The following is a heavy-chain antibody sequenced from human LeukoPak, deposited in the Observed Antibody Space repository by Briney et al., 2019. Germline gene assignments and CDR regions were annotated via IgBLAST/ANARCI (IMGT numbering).Heavy chain of an antibody. CDR3: VKSSGTDDYGMDA. CDR2: ILYDGSRQ. D-gene: IGHD3-10*01. J-gene: IGHJ6*02. V-gene: IGHV3-30*18. CDR1: GFTFNGCG. Sequence: QTGRSLRLSCAASGFTFNGCGMPWVRHAPGKGLEWVARILYDGSRQYYTDSVKGRFTIARDNSKNTLFLEMNSLRVEDTAVYYCVKSSGTDDYGMDAWGQGTTVTVSS.